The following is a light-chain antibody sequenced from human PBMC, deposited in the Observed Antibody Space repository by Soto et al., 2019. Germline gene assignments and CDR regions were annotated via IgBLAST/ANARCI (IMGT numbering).Light chain of an antibody. V-gene: IGLV2-14*01. CDR1: SSDVGAYNY. CDR2: DVS. J-gene: IGLJ1*01. CDR3: SSYTSISTYV. Sequence: QSALTQPASVSGSPGQSITISCTGTSSDVGAYNYVSWYQQHPGKAPKLMIYDVSNRPSGDSNRFSGSKSGNTASLTISGLQAEDEADYYCSSYTSISTYVFGTGTKVTVL.